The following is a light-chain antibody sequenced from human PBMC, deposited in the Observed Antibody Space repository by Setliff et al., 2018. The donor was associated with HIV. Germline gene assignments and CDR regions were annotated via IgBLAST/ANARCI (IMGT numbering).Light chain of an antibody. V-gene: IGLV1-40*01. CDR1: SSNIGAGYD. Sequence: QSVLTQPPSVSGAPGQRVTISCTGSSSNIGAGYDVHWYQQLPGTAPKLLIYGNSNRPSGVPDRFSGSKSGNSASLAITGLQAEDEADYYCQSYDSRLSGDGFGTGTKVTVL. J-gene: IGLJ1*01. CDR2: GNS. CDR3: QSYDSRLSGDG.